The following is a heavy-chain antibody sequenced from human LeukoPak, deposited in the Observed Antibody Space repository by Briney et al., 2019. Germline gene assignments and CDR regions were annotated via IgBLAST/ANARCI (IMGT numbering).Heavy chain of an antibody. V-gene: IGHV5-51*01. CDR1: GYSFTSYW. CDR3: ARPGHRSRYFDY. CDR2: INPGDSET. D-gene: IGHD2-2*01. Sequence: GESLKISCKGSGYSFTSYWIGWVRQMPGRGLEWMGIINPGDSETKYSPSFQGQVTISADKSISTAYLQWSSLKASDTAMYYCARPGHRSRYFDYWGQGTLVTVSS. J-gene: IGHJ4*02.